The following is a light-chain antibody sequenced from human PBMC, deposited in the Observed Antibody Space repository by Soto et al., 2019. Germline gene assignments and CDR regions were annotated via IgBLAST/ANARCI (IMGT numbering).Light chain of an antibody. CDR3: QQSYKTTQT. Sequence: DIQMTQSPSSLSASIGDRVTISCRASETINKYLNWYQQKPGKPPKLLVYAASTLPTDVPSRFSGSRPGTNFTLTINSLQPEDSATYYCQQSYKTTQTFGQGTKLEIK. CDR2: AAS. V-gene: IGKV1-39*01. CDR1: ETINKY. J-gene: IGKJ1*01.